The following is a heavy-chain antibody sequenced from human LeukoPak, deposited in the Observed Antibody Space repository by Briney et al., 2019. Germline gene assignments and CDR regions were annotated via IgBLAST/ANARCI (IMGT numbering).Heavy chain of an antibody. J-gene: IGHJ5*02. D-gene: IGHD6-19*01. CDR2: IYYSGST. CDR1: GGSISSYY. V-gene: IGHV4-59*12. Sequence: SETLSLTCTVSGGSISSYYWSWIRQPPGKGLEWIGYIYYSGSTNYNPSLKSRVTISVDTSKNQFSLKLSSVTAADTAVYYCAREDSSGWSSWFDPWGQGTLVTVSS. CDR3: AREDSSGWSSWFDP.